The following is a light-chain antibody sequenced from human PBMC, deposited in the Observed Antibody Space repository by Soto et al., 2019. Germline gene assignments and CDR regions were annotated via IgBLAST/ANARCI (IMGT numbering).Light chain of an antibody. CDR3: QQYGRSPGLFT. CDR2: DAS. J-gene: IGKJ3*01. Sequence: EIVLTQSPGTLSLSPGERATLSCRASQSVSNTYLAWYQQKPGQAPRLLIYDASSSATVIPDRFSGSGSGTDFTLTISRLEPEDFAVYYCQQYGRSPGLFTFGPGTKVDIK. CDR1: QSVSNTY. V-gene: IGKV3-20*01.